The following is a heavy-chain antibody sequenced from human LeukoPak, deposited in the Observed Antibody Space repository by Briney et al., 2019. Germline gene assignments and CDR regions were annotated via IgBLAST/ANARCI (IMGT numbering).Heavy chain of an antibody. J-gene: IGHJ5*02. CDR3: ARQTWIQLSNWFDP. CDR1: GFTFSDYY. V-gene: IGHV4-39*01. D-gene: IGHD5-18*01. Sequence: GSLRLSCAASGFTFSDYYMSWIRQPPGKGLEWIGSIYYSGSTYYNPSLKSRVSISVDTSKNQFSLKLSSVTAADTAVYYCARQTWIQLSNWFDPWGQGTLVTVSS. CDR2: IYYSGST.